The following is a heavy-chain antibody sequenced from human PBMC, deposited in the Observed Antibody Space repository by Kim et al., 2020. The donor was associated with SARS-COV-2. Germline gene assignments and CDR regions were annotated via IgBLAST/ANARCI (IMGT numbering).Heavy chain of an antibody. Sequence: YNPSLKSRVTISVDTSKNQFSLKLSSVTAADTAVYYCARVGSSAAGPPDYWGQGTLVTVSS. D-gene: IGHD6-13*01. CDR3: ARVGSSAAGPPDY. J-gene: IGHJ4*02. V-gene: IGHV4-39*07.